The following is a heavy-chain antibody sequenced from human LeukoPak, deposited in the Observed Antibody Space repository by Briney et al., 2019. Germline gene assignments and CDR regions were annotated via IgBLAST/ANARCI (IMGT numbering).Heavy chain of an antibody. J-gene: IGHJ4*02. CDR2: IYYSGST. V-gene: IGHV4-39*07. D-gene: IGHD3-10*01. CDR3: AREGKLLWFGELPALDY. CDR1: GGSISSSSYY. Sequence: SETLSLTCTVSGGSISSSSYYWGWIRQPPGKGLEWIGSIYYSGSTYYNPSLKSRVTISVDTSKNQFSLKLSSVTAADTAVYYCAREGKLLWFGELPALDYWGQGTLVTVSS.